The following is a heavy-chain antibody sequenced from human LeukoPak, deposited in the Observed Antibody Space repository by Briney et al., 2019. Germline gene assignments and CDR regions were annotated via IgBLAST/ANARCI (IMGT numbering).Heavy chain of an antibody. CDR1: GFTFINHW. V-gene: IGHV3-74*01. J-gene: IGHJ4*02. CDR3: LRDGDGDVEFDY. CDR2: VDSDGSDT. D-gene: IGHD2-21*01. Sequence: PGGSLRLSCAASGFTFINHWMHWVRQAPGKGLVWVSHVDSDGSDTTYADSVKGRFSISRDNAKNTLYLQMDSLRAEDTAIYYFLRDGDGDVEFDYWGQGALVTVSS.